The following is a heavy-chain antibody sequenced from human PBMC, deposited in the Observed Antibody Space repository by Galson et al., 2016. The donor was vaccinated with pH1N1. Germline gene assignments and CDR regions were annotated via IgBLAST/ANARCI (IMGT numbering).Heavy chain of an antibody. CDR1: GFTFSSYG. CDR3: AREGYSGNYRLYYFDY. CDR2: ISYDGSMK. V-gene: IGHV3-30*03. J-gene: IGHJ4*02. D-gene: IGHD1-26*01. Sequence: SLRLSCAASGFTFSSYGMHWVRRAPGKGLEWLAVISYDGSMKYYADSVKGRFLISRDNSRNTVYVQMNSLRTDDTAVYYSAREGYSGNYRLYYFDYWGQGTRVTVSS.